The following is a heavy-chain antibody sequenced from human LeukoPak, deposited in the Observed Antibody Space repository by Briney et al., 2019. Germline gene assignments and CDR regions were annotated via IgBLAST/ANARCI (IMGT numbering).Heavy chain of an antibody. CDR2: ISSSSSYI. J-gene: IGHJ4*02. Sequence: GGSLRLSCAASGFTFSSYSMNWVRQAPGKGLEWVSSISSSSSYIYYADSVKGRFTISRDNAKNSLYLQMNSLRAEDTAVYYCARENDYSSHLLDYWGQGTLVTVSS. V-gene: IGHV3-21*01. D-gene: IGHD4-11*01. CDR1: GFTFSSYS. CDR3: ARENDYSSHLLDY.